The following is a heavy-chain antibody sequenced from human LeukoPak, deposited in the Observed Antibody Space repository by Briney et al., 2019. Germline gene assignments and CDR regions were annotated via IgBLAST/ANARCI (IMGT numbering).Heavy chain of an antibody. J-gene: IGHJ4*02. CDR2: IYYSGST. V-gene: IGHV4-39*07. Sequence: SETLSLTCTVSGGSISSYYWGWIRQPPGKGLEWIGSIYYSGSTYYNPSLKSRVAISVDTSKNQFSLKLSSVTAADTAVYYCARVRGGATLDYWGQGTLVTVSS. CDR3: ARVRGGATLDY. CDR1: GGSISSYY. D-gene: IGHD1-26*01.